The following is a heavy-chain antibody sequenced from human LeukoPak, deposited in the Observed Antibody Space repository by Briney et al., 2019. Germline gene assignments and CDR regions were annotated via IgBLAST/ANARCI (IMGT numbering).Heavy chain of an antibody. V-gene: IGHV3-30-3*01. J-gene: IGHJ4*02. CDR1: GFTFSSYA. D-gene: IGHD3-16*02. Sequence: GGSLRLSCAASGFTFSSYAMHWVRQAPGKGLEWVAVISYDGSNKYYADSVKGRFTISRDNSKNTLYLQMNSLRAEDTAVYYCARDNVWGSCRYTDYFDYWGQGTLVTVSS. CDR2: ISYDGSNK. CDR3: ARDNVWGSCRYTDYFDY.